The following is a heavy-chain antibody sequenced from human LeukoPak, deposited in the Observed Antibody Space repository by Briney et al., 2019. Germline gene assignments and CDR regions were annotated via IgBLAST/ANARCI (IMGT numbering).Heavy chain of an antibody. D-gene: IGHD3-10*01. J-gene: IGHJ6*03. CDR2: INPNSGGT. CDR1: GYTFTGYY. Sequence: ASVKVSCKASGYTFTGYYMHWVRQAPGQGLEWMGWINPNSGGTNYAQKFQGRVTMTRDTSIGTAYTELSRLRSDDTAVYYCARAYGSGSYYYYYMDVWGKGTTVTVSS. CDR3: ARAYGSGSYYYYYMDV. V-gene: IGHV1-2*02.